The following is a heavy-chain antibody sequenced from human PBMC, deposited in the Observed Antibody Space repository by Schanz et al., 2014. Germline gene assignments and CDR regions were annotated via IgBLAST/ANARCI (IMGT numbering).Heavy chain of an antibody. D-gene: IGHD2-2*01. V-gene: IGHV3-11*01. J-gene: IGHJ4*02. CDR1: GFTFSDYY. CDR3: AKVAPAATYLDS. CDR2: ISDSGDST. Sequence: VQLVESGGGLVQPGGSLRLSCAASGFTFSDYYMTWIRQAPGKGLEWVSDISDSGDSTHYADSVKGRFTISRDNAKNSLFLQMNSLSAEDTAVYYCAKVAPAATYLDSWGLGTLLTVSS.